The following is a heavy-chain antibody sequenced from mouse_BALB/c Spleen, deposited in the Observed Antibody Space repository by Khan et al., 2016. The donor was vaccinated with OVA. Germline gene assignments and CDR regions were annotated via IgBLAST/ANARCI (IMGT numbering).Heavy chain of an antibody. CDR3: ANGSYGSFAY. CDR1: GFTFSSFV. Sequence: EVELVESGGVLLEPGGSLKLSCAASGFTFSSFVMSWVRQTPEQRLEWVATISSAAIYTYYPDSVKGRFTLSRDNAKNTLYLQMNSLRSDDTAISSCANGSYGSFAYWGQGTPVTVST. CDR2: ISSAAIYT. J-gene: IGHJ3*01. D-gene: IGHD1-1*02. V-gene: IGHV5-9-1*01.